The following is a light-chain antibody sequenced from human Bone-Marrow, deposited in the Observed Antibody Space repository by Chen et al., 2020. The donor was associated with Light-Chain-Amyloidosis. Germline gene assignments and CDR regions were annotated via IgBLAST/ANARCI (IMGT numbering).Light chain of an antibody. V-gene: IGLV2-14*01. CDR3: SSYTITNTLV. CDR2: EVT. CDR1: SSDVGGDNH. Sequence: QSALTQPASVSGSPGQSITIVCTGTSSDVGGDNHVSWYQQHPDKAPKLMIYEVTNRPSWVPDRFSGSKSDNTASLTISGLQTEDEADYFCSSYTITNTLVFGSGTRVTV. J-gene: IGLJ1*01.